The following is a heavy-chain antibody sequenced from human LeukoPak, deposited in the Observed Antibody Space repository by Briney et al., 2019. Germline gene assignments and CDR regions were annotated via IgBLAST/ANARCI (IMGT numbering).Heavy chain of an antibody. Sequence: ASVKVSFKASGYTCTTSGISWLGQAPGQGREWMGWISAYNTDTYYAQKSQGRLTIPTDTSTSTAYMELRSLRSDDTAVYYCARHWTYAFDIWGQGTLVTVSS. CDR3: ARHWTYAFDI. J-gene: IGHJ3*02. D-gene: IGHD3/OR15-3a*01. CDR1: GYTCTTSG. V-gene: IGHV1-18*01. CDR2: ISAYNTDT.